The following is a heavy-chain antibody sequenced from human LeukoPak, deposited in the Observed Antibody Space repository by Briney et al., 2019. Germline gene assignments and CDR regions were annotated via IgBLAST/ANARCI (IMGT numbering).Heavy chain of an antibody. CDR1: GGSMATHH. CDR2: VFDSGRT. D-gene: IGHD5-18*01. CDR3: TTIKRGNIFGYFDF. J-gene: IGHJ4*02. Sequence: SETLSLTCTVSGGSMATHHWNWIRQTPGKGLEWIGYVFDSGRTKENPSLKSRVTLSADTSKNQLSLRLSSVTAADTAVYYCTTIKRGNIFGYFDFWGQGIPVTVSS. V-gene: IGHV4-59*11.